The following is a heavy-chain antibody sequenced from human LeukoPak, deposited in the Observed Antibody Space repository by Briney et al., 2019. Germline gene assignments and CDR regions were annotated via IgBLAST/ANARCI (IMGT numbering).Heavy chain of an antibody. D-gene: IGHD6-19*01. CDR3: AKGFRGWYIDY. V-gene: IGHV3-23*01. CDR1: GFTFISYA. Sequence: PGGSLRLSCAASGFTFISYAMSWVRQAPGKGLEWVSGISDSGNRYADSVKGRFTISRDNSKNTVSLQMNSLRAEDTAVYYCAKGFRGWYIDYWGQGTLVTVPT. CDR2: ISDSGN. J-gene: IGHJ4*02.